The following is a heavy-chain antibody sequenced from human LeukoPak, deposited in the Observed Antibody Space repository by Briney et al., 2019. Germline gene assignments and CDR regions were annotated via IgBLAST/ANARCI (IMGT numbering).Heavy chain of an antibody. D-gene: IGHD6-6*01. Sequence: SETLPLTCTVSGGSISSYYWSWIRQPPGKGLEWIGYIYYSGSTNYNPSLKSRVTISVDTSKNQFSLKLSSVTAADTAVYYCARASYSSSSPDYYGMDVWGQGTTVTVSS. V-gene: IGHV4-59*01. J-gene: IGHJ6*02. CDR1: GGSISSYY. CDR2: IYYSGST. CDR3: ARASYSSSSPDYYGMDV.